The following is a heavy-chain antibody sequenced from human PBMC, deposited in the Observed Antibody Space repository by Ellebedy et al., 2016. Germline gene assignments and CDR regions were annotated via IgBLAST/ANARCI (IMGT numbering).Heavy chain of an antibody. V-gene: IGHV3-23*01. CDR2: ISGSGGST. D-gene: IGHD5-18*01. CDR3: AVDTAMVDFVGLGGYYFDY. J-gene: IGHJ4*02. Sequence: GESLKISXAASGFTFSSYAMSWVRQAPGKGLEWVSAISGSGGSTYYADSVKGRFTISRDNSKNTLYLQMNSLRAEDTAVYYCAVDTAMVDFVGLGGYYFDYWGQGTLVTVSS. CDR1: GFTFSSYA.